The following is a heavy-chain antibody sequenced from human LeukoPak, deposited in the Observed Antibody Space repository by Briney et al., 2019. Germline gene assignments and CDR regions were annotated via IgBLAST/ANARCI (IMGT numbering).Heavy chain of an antibody. CDR2: IYPDDSDT. CDR3: ARHGHCTNGVCYSNYYYYMDV. J-gene: IGHJ6*03. D-gene: IGHD2-8*01. CDR1: GYSFTSYW. V-gene: IGHV5-51*01. Sequence: GESLKISCKGSGYSFTSYWIGWVRQMPGKGLEWMGIIYPDDSDTRYSPSFEGQVIISVDKSISTAYRQWSSLKASDTATYYCARHGHCTNGVCYSNYYYYMDVWGKGTTVTVSS.